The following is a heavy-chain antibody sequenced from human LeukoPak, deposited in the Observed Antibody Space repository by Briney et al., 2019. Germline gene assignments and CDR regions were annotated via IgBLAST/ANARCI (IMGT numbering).Heavy chain of an antibody. V-gene: IGHV3-7*01. CDR1: GFTFSSYA. CDR2: IKQDGSEK. D-gene: IGHD3-3*01. J-gene: IGHJ4*02. CDR3: ARMEFLEWLEHYYFDY. Sequence: GGSLRLSCAASGFTFSSYAMSWVRQAPGKGLEWVANIKQDGSEKYYVDSVKGRFTISRDNAKNSLYLQMNSLRAEDTAVYYCARMEFLEWLEHYYFDYWGQGTLVTVSS.